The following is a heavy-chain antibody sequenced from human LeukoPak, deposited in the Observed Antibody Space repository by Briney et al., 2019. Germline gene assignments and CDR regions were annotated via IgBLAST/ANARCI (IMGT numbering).Heavy chain of an antibody. D-gene: IGHD6-19*01. V-gene: IGHV1-18*01. J-gene: IGHJ4*02. CDR1: GYTFTSYG. CDR3: ARDWTQIAVAGLDY. CDR2: ISAYNGNT. Sequence: GASVTVSCKASGYTFTSYGISWVRQAPGQGREWMGWISAYNGNTNYAQKLQGRVTMTTDTSTSTAYMELRSLRSDDTAVYYCARDWTQIAVAGLDYWGQGTLVTVSS.